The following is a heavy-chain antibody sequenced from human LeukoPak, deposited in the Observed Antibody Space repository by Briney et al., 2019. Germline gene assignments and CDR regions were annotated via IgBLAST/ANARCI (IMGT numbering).Heavy chain of an antibody. CDR3: ARLRDDILTGYFDY. J-gene: IGHJ4*02. V-gene: IGHV1-2*02. D-gene: IGHD3-9*01. CDR1: GYTFTGYY. Sequence: ASGKVSCKASGYTFTGYYMHWVRQAPGQGLEWMGWINPNSGGTNYAQKFQGRVTMSRDTSISTAYMELSRLRSDDTAVYYCARLRDDILTGYFDYWGQGTLVTVSS. CDR2: INPNSGGT.